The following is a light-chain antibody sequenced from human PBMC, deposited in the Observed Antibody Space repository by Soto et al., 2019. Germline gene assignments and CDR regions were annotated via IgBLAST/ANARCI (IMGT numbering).Light chain of an antibody. CDR2: DAS. CDR1: QGISSY. Sequence: DIQMTQSPSSLSASVGDRFTITCRASQGISSYLGWYQQKPGKAPNPLIYDASTLHSGVPSRFSGGGSGTDFTLTISSLQPEDFATYYCQQVNVYPSTFGGGTKVDIK. V-gene: IGKV1-9*01. J-gene: IGKJ4*01. CDR3: QQVNVYPST.